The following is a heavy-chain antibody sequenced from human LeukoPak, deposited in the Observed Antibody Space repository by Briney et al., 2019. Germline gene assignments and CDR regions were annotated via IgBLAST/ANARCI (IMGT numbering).Heavy chain of an antibody. J-gene: IGHJ5*02. Sequence: ASVKVSCKASGYTFTSYGMHWVRQAPGQRLEWMGWINAGNGNTKYSQKFQGRVTITADESTSTAYMELSSLRSEDTAVYYCARDAFGALTGNWFDPWGQGTLVTVSS. CDR3: ARDAFGALTGNWFDP. D-gene: IGHD1-26*01. CDR2: INAGNGNT. V-gene: IGHV1-3*01. CDR1: GYTFTSYG.